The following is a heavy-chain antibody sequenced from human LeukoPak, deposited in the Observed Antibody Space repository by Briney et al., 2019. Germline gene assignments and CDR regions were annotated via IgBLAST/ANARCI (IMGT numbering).Heavy chain of an antibody. J-gene: IGHJ5*02. D-gene: IGHD3-10*02. CDR2: INHSGST. CDR3: ARGVTKFSWFDP. CDR1: GGSFSGYY. V-gene: IGHV4-34*01. Sequence: PSETLSLTCAVYGGSFSGYYWSWIRQPPGKGLEWIGEINHSGSTNYNPSLKSRVTISVDTSKNQFSLKLSSVTAADTAVYYCARGVTKFSWFDPWGQGTLVTVSS.